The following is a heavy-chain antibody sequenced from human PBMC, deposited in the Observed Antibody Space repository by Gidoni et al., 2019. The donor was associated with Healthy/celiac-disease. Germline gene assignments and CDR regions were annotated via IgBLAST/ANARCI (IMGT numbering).Heavy chain of an antibody. CDR2: IIPIFGTA. CDR3: ASGYDSSGYYIDY. J-gene: IGHJ4*02. D-gene: IGHD3-22*01. Sequence: QGQLGQAGDEVKQPGYSVKVTCKATGGNYSSYAISWVRQAPGQGLEWMGGIIPIFGTATYAQTFQGRVTITADKSTSPAYMELSSLRSEDTAVYYCASGYDSSGYYIDYWGQGTLVTVSS. V-gene: IGHV1-69*06. CDR1: GGNYSSYA.